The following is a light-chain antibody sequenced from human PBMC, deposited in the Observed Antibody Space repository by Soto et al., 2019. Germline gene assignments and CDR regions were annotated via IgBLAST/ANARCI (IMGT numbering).Light chain of an antibody. CDR2: EVS. Sequence: QSALTQPPSASGSFGQSVTISCTGTSSDVGGYNYVSWYQQHPGKAPKLMIYEVSERPSGVPDRFSGSKSGNTASLTVSGLQADDEAHYYCSSYSGTNYHYVFGTGTKVTVL. CDR3: SSYSGTNYHYV. V-gene: IGLV2-8*01. J-gene: IGLJ1*01. CDR1: SSDVGGYNY.